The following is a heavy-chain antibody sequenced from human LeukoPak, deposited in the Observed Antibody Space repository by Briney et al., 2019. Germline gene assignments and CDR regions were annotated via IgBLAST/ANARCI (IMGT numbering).Heavy chain of an antibody. D-gene: IGHD6-19*01. CDR1: GGTFSSYT. J-gene: IGHJ4*02. CDR3: ATPEGNSGWYNRVGLDY. Sequence: ASVKVSCKASGGTFSSYTISWVRQAPGQGLEWMGRIIPILGIANYAQKLQGRVTITADKSTSTAYMELSSLRSEDTAVYYCATPEGNSGWYNRVGLDYWGQGTLVTVSS. V-gene: IGHV1-69*02. CDR2: IIPILGIA.